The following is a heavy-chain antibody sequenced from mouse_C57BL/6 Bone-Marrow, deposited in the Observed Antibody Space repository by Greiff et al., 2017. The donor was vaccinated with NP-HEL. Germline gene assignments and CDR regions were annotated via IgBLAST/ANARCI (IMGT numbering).Heavy chain of an antibody. CDR2: IRNKANGYTT. J-gene: IGHJ4*01. Sequence: EVQLVESGGGLVQPGGSLSLSCAASGFTFTDYYMSWVRQPPGRALESLGFIRNKANGYTTEYSASVKGRFTISRDNSQSILYLQMNALRAEDSATYYCARSIYYDYADDPVYAMDYWGQGTSVTVSS. CDR1: GFTFTDYY. D-gene: IGHD2-4*01. V-gene: IGHV7-3*01. CDR3: ARSIYYDYADDPVYAMDY.